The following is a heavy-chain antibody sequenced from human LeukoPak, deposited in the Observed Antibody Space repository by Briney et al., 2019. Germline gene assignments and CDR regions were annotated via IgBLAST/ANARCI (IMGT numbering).Heavy chain of an antibody. CDR2: INWNSGTI. CDR1: GFTFDDYA. J-gene: IGHJ6*02. D-gene: IGHD2-2*01. Sequence: SLRLSCAASGFTFDDYAMHWVRQAPGKGLEWVSGINWNSGTIVYADSVKGRFTISRDNAKNSLYLQMNSLRAEDTALYYCAKGRTSTVYGMDVWGQGTTVTVSS. V-gene: IGHV3-9*01. CDR3: AKGRTSTVYGMDV.